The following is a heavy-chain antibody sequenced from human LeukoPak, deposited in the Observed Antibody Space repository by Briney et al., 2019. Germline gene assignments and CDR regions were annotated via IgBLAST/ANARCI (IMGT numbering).Heavy chain of an antibody. V-gene: IGHV3-49*03. Sequence: GGSLRLSCTASGFTFRDYNINWFRQAPGGGLEWVGFIRSKADGGTTEYAASVKGRFTISRDDSKTVAYLQINNLRAEDTALYYCARDDRPSGHDFDYWGQGTLVTVSS. CDR2: IRSKADGGTT. D-gene: IGHD6-6*01. CDR1: GFTFRDYN. J-gene: IGHJ4*02. CDR3: ARDDRPSGHDFDY.